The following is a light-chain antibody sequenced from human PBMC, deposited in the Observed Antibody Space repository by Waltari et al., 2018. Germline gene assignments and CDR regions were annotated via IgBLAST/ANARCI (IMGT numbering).Light chain of an antibody. CDR3: QKYYSSPVT. J-gene: IGKJ5*01. Sequence: DIVMTQSPDSLTVSLGERAPINRKSSQSVLYRSDNKNYLGWYQQKPGLPPKLLIFWASTRESGVPDRFSGSGSGTDFTLTISSLQAEDVAVYYCQKYYSSPVTFGQGTRLEIK. CDR1: QSVLYRSDNKNY. V-gene: IGKV4-1*01. CDR2: WAS.